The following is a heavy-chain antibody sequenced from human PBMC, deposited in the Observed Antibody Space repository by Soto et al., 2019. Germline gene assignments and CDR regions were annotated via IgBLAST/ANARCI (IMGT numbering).Heavy chain of an antibody. CDR3: ARPDFAGTTTFDI. Sequence: QLQLQESGPGLGKPSETLSLTCTVSGGSISSSSYYWGWIRQPPGKGLEWIGSIYYSGSTYYNPSLKSRVTISVDTSKNQFSLKLSSVTAADTAVYYCARPDFAGTTTFDIWGQGTMVTVSS. J-gene: IGHJ3*02. D-gene: IGHD1-7*01. V-gene: IGHV4-39*01. CDR1: GGSISSSSYY. CDR2: IYYSGST.